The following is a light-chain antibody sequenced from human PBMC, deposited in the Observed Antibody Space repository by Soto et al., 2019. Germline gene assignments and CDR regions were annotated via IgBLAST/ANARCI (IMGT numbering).Light chain of an antibody. Sequence: IQMTQSPSTLCASFGDKAKVTCRASQSVSGWLAWYQQKPGEAPKLLIYDASALPRGVPSRFSGSGSGTKFTLTIASLQPDDFATYYCQQYETFSGTFGPGTKVDI. CDR1: QSVSGW. CDR3: QQYETFSGT. J-gene: IGKJ1*01. V-gene: IGKV1-5*01. CDR2: DAS.